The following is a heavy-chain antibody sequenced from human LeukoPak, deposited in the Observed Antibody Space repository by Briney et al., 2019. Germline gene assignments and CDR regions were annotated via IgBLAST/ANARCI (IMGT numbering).Heavy chain of an antibody. D-gene: IGHD2-2*01. CDR3: ARRRRGCSSTSCPLDY. CDR1: GYTFTGYY. CDR2: INPNSGGT. J-gene: IGHJ4*02. Sequence: ASVKVSCKASGYTFTGYYMHWVRQAPGQGLEWMGWINPNSGGTNYVQKFQGRVTMTRDTSISTAYMELSRLRSEDTAVYYCARRRRGCSSTSCPLDYWGQGTLVTVSS. V-gene: IGHV1-2*02.